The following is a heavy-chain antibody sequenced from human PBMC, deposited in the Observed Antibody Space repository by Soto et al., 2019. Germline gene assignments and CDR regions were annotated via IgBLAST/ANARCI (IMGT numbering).Heavy chain of an antibody. D-gene: IGHD3-10*01. Sequence: QVQLVQSGAEVKKPGASVKVSCKASEYTFTSYDINWVRQATGQGLEWMGWMNPDSGNTAYAQKFQGRVTMTRNTSISTAYMELSSLRSEDTAVYYCARDFRVGGSGTFDPWAREPWSPSPQ. CDR3: ARDFRVGGSGTFDP. V-gene: IGHV1-8*01. CDR2: MNPDSGNT. CDR1: EYTFTSYD. J-gene: IGHJ5*02.